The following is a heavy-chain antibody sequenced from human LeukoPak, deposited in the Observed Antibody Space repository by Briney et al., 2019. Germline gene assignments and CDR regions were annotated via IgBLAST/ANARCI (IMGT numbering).Heavy chain of an antibody. V-gene: IGHV3-15*01. CDR3: TGAGGVGPAAISSAY. CDR1: GFTFSHYA. Sequence: GGSLRLSCEASGFTFSHYAMNWVRQAPGKGLEWVGRIKSKTDGGTTDYAAPVKGRFTISRDDSKNTLYLQMSSLETGDTAVYYCTGAGGVGPAAISSAYWGQGTLVTVSS. CDR2: IKSKTDGGTT. D-gene: IGHD2-2*02. J-gene: IGHJ4*02.